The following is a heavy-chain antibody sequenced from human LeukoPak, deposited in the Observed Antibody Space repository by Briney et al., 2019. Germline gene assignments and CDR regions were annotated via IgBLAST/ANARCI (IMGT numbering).Heavy chain of an antibody. CDR3: ATFAQENY. Sequence: GGSLRLSCAASGFTFTSYSMNWVRQAPGKGLEWVSYISTSSSTMYYADSVKGRFTISRDNAKNSLYLQMNSLRDEDTAVYYCATFAQENYWGQGTLVTVSS. V-gene: IGHV3-48*02. CDR1: GFTFTSYS. CDR2: ISTSSSTM. J-gene: IGHJ4*02.